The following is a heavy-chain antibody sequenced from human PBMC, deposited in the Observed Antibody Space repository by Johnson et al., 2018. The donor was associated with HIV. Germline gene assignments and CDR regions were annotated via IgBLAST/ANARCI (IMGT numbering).Heavy chain of an antibody. J-gene: IGHJ3*02. Sequence: VQLVESGGGLVQPGGSLRLSCAASGFTFSSYWMSWVRQAPGKGLEWVANIKQDGSEKYYVDSVKGRFPISRENAKNSLYLQMNSLRAEDTAVYYCARDGIAAEPKWDAFDIWGQGTMVTVSS. D-gene: IGHD6-13*01. V-gene: IGHV3-7*05. CDR2: IKQDGSEK. CDR3: ARDGIAAEPKWDAFDI. CDR1: GFTFSSYW.